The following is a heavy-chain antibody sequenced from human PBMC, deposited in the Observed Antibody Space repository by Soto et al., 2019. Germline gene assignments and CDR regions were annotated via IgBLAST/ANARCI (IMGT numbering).Heavy chain of an antibody. CDR2: INPNTGVT. V-gene: IGHV1-2*02. CDR1: GYSFTGYF. CDR3: AREKDYDILTVYKRAGGIDY. Sequence: QVQLVQSGAEVKKPGASVKVSCKASGYSFTGYFIHWVRQAPGQGLEWMGWINPNTGVTKYAQEFQGRVTMTRDTSITTAYMELSSLRSDDTAVYYCAREKDYDILTVYKRAGGIDYWGQGTQVSVSS. J-gene: IGHJ4*02. D-gene: IGHD3-9*01.